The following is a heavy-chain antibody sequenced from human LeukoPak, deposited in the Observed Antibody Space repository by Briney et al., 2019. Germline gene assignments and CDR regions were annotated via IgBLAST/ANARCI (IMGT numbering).Heavy chain of an antibody. CDR3: ARSLLYDSSGYYNY. D-gene: IGHD3-22*01. CDR2: IYYSGST. CDR1: GGSISSYY. J-gene: IGHJ4*02. Sequence: PSETLSLTCTVSGGSISSYYWSWIRQPPGRGLEWIGYIYYSGSTNYNPSLKSRVTISVDTSKNQFSLKLSSVTAADTAVYYCARSLLYDSSGYYNYWGQGTLVTVSS. V-gene: IGHV4-59*01.